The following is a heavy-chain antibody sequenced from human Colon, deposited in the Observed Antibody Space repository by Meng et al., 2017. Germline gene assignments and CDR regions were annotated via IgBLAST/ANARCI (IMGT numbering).Heavy chain of an antibody. D-gene: IGHD7-27*01. CDR3: ARDNWGSLDY. CDR2: GST. CDR1: GASVSDTNYA. J-gene: IGHJ4*02. Sequence: QVQLQDAGPGLVRPSSTLAPTCTVSGASVSDTNYAWSWIRQPPGKGLEWIGYGSTNHNPSLKSRVTISVDTSKNQFSLTLNSVTAADTAVYYCARDNWGSLDYWGQGTLVTVSS. V-gene: IGHV4-61*01.